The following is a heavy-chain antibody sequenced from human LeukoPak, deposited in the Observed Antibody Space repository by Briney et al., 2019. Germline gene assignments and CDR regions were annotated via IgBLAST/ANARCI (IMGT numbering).Heavy chain of an antibody. J-gene: IGHJ6*03. CDR3: ASLVLRSYYYYMDV. CDR1: GGTFSSYA. D-gene: IGHD1-14*01. CDR2: IIPIFGTA. Sequence: SVKVSCKASGGTFSSYAISWVRQAPGQGLEWMGRIIPIFGTANYAQKFQGRVTITTDESTSTAYMELSSLRPEDTAVYYCASLVLRSYYYYMDVWGKGTTVTVSS. V-gene: IGHV1-69*05.